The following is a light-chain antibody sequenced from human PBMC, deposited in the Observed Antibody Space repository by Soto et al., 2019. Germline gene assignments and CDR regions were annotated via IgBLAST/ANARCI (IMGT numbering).Light chain of an antibody. CDR1: SSDVGSYNL. J-gene: IGLJ2*01. V-gene: IGLV2-23*02. CDR3: CSYAGSSIVV. CDR2: EVR. Sequence: QSALTQPASVSGSPGQSITISCTGTSSDVGSYNLVSWYQQHPGKAPKLMIYEVRKRPSGVSNRFSGSKSGNTASLTISGLPAEDEADYYCCSYAGSSIVVFGGGTKLTVL.